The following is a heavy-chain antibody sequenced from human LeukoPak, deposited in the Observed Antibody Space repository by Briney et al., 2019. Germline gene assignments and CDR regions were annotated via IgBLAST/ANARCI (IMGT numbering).Heavy chain of an antibody. J-gene: IGHJ4*02. CDR3: ASETYYYDSSGYYLLSGFDY. CDR1: GFTFSNYR. V-gene: IGHV3-74*01. D-gene: IGHD3-22*01. Sequence: GKSLRLSCAASGFTFSNYRMHWVRQAPGKGLVWVSHIDSDGSSTDYADSVKGRFTISRDNAKNTLFLQMNSLRAEDTAVYYCASETYYYDSSGYYLLSGFDYWGQGTLVTVSS. CDR2: IDSDGSST.